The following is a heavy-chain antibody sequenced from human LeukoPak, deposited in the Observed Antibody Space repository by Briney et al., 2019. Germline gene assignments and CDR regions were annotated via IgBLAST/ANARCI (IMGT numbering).Heavy chain of an antibody. Sequence: SETLSLTCTVSGGSISSGSYYWSWIRQPAGKGLEWIGRIYTSGSTNYNPSLKSRVTISVDTPKNQFSLKLSSVTAADTAVYYCARSLAGATFYYYYYYMDVWGKGTTVTVSS. D-gene: IGHD1-26*01. CDR3: ARSLAGATFYYYYYYMDV. CDR2: IYTSGST. J-gene: IGHJ6*03. V-gene: IGHV4-61*02. CDR1: GGSISSGSYY.